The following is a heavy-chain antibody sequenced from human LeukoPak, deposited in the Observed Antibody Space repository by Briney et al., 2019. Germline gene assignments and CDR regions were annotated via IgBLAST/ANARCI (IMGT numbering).Heavy chain of an antibody. D-gene: IGHD3-3*01. Sequence: PSQTLSLTCTVSGGSISSGDYYWSWIRQPPGKGLEWIGYIYYSGSTYYNPSLKSRVTISVDTYKNQFSLKLSSVTAADTAVYYCARELSDFWTGQGNYFDYWGQGTLVTVSS. CDR1: GGSISSGDYY. CDR2: IYYSGST. V-gene: IGHV4-30-4*08. CDR3: ARELSDFWTGQGNYFDY. J-gene: IGHJ4*02.